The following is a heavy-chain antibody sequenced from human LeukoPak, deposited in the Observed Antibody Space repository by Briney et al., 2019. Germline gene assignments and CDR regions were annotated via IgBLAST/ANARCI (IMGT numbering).Heavy chain of an antibody. V-gene: IGHV3-21*01. CDR1: RFTFSSYN. CDR2: ISSSSSYI. CDR3: ARDQDFDWLSNLDAFDI. Sequence: GRSLRLSCAASRFTFSSYNMNWVRQAPGKGLEWVSSISSSSSYIYYADSVKGRFTISRDNAKNSLYLQMNSLRAEDTAVYYCARDQDFDWLSNLDAFDIWGQGTMVTVSS. J-gene: IGHJ3*02. D-gene: IGHD3-9*01.